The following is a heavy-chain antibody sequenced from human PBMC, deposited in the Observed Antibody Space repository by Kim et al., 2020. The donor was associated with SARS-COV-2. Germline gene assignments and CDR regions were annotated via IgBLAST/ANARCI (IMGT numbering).Heavy chain of an antibody. Sequence: SETLSLTCTVSGGSISSHYWSWVRQPPGKGLEWIGYMYYSGSTKYNTSLKSRVTISVDTSKNQFSLKLRSVTAADTAVYYCARDVGVYSGSSRQSWGQGTLVTVSS. D-gene: IGHD6-6*01. J-gene: IGHJ4*02. CDR1: GGSISSHY. CDR2: MYYSGST. V-gene: IGHV4-59*11. CDR3: ARDVGVYSGSSRQS.